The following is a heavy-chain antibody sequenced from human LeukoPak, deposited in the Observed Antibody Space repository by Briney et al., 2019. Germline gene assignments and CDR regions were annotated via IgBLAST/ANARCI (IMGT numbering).Heavy chain of an antibody. D-gene: IGHD6-6*01. CDR1: GGSISSYY. Sequence: PSETLSLTCTVSGGSISSYYWSWIRQPAGKGLEWIGRIHTSGNTDYNPSLKSRVTISVDTSKNQFSLKVRSVTVADTAVYYCAREGSATARPFVSNDYWGQGTLVTVSS. V-gene: IGHV4-4*07. J-gene: IGHJ4*02. CDR2: IHTSGNT. CDR3: AREGSATARPFVSNDY.